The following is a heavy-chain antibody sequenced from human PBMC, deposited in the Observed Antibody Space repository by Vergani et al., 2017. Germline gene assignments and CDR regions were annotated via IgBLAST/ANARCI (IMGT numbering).Heavy chain of an antibody. Sequence: QVQLQQSGPGLVKPSQTLSLTCAISGDSVSSTSAAWIWIRQSPSRGLEWLGRTYYRSTWYNDYAVSVKSRITINPDTSKNQFSLQLNSVTPEDTAVYYWARDRECGSTSCYTWHGAFDIWGQGTMVTVSS. CDR1: GDSVSSTSAA. CDR3: ARDRECGSTSCYTWHGAFDI. CDR2: TYYRSTWYN. D-gene: IGHD2-2*02. V-gene: IGHV6-1*01. J-gene: IGHJ3*02.